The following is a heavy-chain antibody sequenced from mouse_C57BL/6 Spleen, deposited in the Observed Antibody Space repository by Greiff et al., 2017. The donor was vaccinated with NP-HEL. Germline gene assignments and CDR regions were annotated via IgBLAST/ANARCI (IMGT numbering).Heavy chain of an antibody. CDR2: ISSGSSTI. CDR3: ARPGQLRLAWFAY. Sequence: EVMLVESGGGLVKPGGSLKLSCAASGFTFSDYGMHWVRQAPEKGLEWVAYISSGSSTIYYADTVKGRFTISRDNAKNTLFLQMTSLRSEDTAMYYCARPGQLRLAWFAYWGQGTLVTVSA. D-gene: IGHD3-2*02. J-gene: IGHJ3*01. CDR1: GFTFSDYG. V-gene: IGHV5-17*01.